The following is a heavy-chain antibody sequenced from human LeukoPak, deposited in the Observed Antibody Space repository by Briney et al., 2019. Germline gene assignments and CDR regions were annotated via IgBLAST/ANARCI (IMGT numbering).Heavy chain of an antibody. V-gene: IGHV3-49*04. Sequence: PGGSLRLSCAASGFAVSSNYMSWVRQAPGKGLEWVGFIRSKAYGGTTEYAASVKGRFTISRDDSKSIAYLQMNSLKTEDTAVYYCTRASSGVDSGYDYFYWGQGTLVTVSS. D-gene: IGHD5-12*01. CDR2: IRSKAYGGTT. CDR1: GFAVSSNY. CDR3: TRASSGVDSGYDYFY. J-gene: IGHJ4*02.